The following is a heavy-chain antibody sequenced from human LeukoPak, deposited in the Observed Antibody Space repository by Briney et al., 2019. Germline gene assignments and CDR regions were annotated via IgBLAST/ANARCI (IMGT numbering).Heavy chain of an antibody. V-gene: IGHV4-34*01. CDR2: INHSGST. CDR1: GGSFSGYY. D-gene: IGHD3-22*01. CDR3: ARGRVAGIVVVITTFDY. Sequence: PSETLFLTCAVYGGSFSGYYWSWIRQPPGKGLEWIGEINHSGSTNYNPSLKSRVTISVDTSKNQFSLKLSSVTAADTAVYYCARGRVAGIVVVITTFDYWGQGTLVTVSS. J-gene: IGHJ4*02.